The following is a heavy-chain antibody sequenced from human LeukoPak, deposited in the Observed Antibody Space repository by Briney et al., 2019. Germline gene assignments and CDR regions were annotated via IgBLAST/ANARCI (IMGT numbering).Heavy chain of an antibody. CDR3: ARDSSSGYSFDS. D-gene: IGHD6-19*01. CDR2: ILGNGHAS. CDR1: GFTFSSYP. J-gene: IGHJ4*02. V-gene: IGHV3-64*02. Sequence: GGSLRLSCVASGFTFSSYPMRWVRQAPDKGLEYLSAILGNGHASFYADSVKGRFTISRDNSKNTLYLQMGNLRADDMAVYYCARDSSSGYSFDSWGQGTLVTVSS.